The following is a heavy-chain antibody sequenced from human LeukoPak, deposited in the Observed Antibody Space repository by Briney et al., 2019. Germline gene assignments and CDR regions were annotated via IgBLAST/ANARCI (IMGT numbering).Heavy chain of an antibody. J-gene: IGHJ4*02. Sequence: GGSLRLSCAASGFTFSNYWMTWVRQTPGKGPEWVANIKQDGGEKYYVNSVKGRFTISRDNSKNTLYLQMNSLRAEDTAVYYCARDYYDSSGYVDYWGQGALVTVSS. CDR2: IKQDGGEK. CDR3: ARDYYDSSGYVDY. D-gene: IGHD3-22*01. CDR1: GFTFSNYW. V-gene: IGHV3-7*01.